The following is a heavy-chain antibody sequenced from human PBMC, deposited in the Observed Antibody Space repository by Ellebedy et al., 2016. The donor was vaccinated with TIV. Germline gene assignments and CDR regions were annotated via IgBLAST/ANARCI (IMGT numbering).Heavy chain of an antibody. CDR1: EFTFSSYA. Sequence: GESLKISCAASEFTFSSYAMSWVRQAPGKGLEWVSAISGSGDRTYYADSVKGRFTISRDTSKNTLFLQMSSLRAEDTGVYYCARRSSGYCVGIKCTTDFDYWGQGTLVTVSS. CDR2: ISGSGDRT. J-gene: IGHJ4*02. D-gene: IGHD2-2*03. V-gene: IGHV3-23*01. CDR3: ARRSSGYCVGIKCTTDFDY.